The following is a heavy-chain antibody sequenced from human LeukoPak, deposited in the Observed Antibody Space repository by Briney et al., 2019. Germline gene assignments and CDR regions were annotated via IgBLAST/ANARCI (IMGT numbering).Heavy chain of an antibody. CDR1: GFTFSSYS. CDR2: ISSSSSYI. Sequence: GGSLRLSCAASGFTFSSYSMNWVRQAPGKGLEWVSSISSSSSYIYYADSVKGRFTISRDNSKNTLYLQMNSLRAEDTAVYYCAKDHGQQQLGSYYYYYYGMDVWGQGTTVTVSS. D-gene: IGHD6-13*01. V-gene: IGHV3-21*04. J-gene: IGHJ6*02. CDR3: AKDHGQQQLGSYYYYYYGMDV.